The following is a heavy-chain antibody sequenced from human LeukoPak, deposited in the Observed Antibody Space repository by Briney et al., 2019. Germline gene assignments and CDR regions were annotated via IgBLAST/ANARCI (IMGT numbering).Heavy chain of an antibody. CDR2: IRNDGSTK. CDR1: GFTFSSYG. CDR3: ARGANGGNSGYYYYGMDV. V-gene: IGHV3-30*02. Sequence: GGSLRLSCAASGFTFSSYGMHWVRQAPGKGLEWVAFIRNDGSTKYYADSVKGRFTISRDNSKNTLYVQMNSLRAEDTAVYYCARGANGGNSGYYYYGMDVWGQGTTVTVSS. D-gene: IGHD4-23*01. J-gene: IGHJ6*02.